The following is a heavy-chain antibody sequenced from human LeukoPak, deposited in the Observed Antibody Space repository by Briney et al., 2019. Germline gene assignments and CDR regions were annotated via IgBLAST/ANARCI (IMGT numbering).Heavy chain of an antibody. V-gene: IGHV1-46*01. CDR3: ARRSILTGYPVHRYYYDY. Sequence: GASVKVSCKASGYTFTSYYMHWVRQAPRQGLEWMGIINPSGGSINYAQKFQGRVTMTRDTSTSSVYMELSSLKSEDTAVYYCARRSILTGYPVHRYYYDYWGQGTLVTVSS. J-gene: IGHJ4*02. CDR2: INPSGGSI. D-gene: IGHD3-9*01. CDR1: GYTFTSYY.